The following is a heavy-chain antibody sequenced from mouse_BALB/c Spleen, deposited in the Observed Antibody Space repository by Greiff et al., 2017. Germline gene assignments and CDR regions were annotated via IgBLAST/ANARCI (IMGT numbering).Heavy chain of an antibody. J-gene: IGHJ3*01. CDR3: ARNGGYEEAWFAY. V-gene: IGHV1-69*02. CDR1: GYTFTSYW. Sequence: QVQLQQPGAELVKPGAPVKLSCKASGYTFTSYWMNWVKQRPGRGLEWIGRIDPSDSETHYNQKFKDKATLTVDKSSSTAYIQLSSLTSEDSAVYDCARNGGYEEAWFAYWGQGTLVTVSA. D-gene: IGHD2-2*01. CDR2: IDPSDSET.